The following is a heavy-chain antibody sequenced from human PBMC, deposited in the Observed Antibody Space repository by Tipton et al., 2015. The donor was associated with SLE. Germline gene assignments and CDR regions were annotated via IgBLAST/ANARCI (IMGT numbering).Heavy chain of an antibody. D-gene: IGHD3-16*01. CDR1: GGSVSSGSYY. CDR2: IYSSGST. CDR3: ARGLGLGGPGAFDI. J-gene: IGHJ3*02. Sequence: TLSLTCTVSGGSVSSGSYYWSWIRQPPGKGLEWIGYIYSSGSTKYNPSLKSRVTISADTSKNQFSLKLSSVTAADTAVYYCARGLGLGGPGAFDIWGQGTRVSVCS. V-gene: IGHV4-61*01.